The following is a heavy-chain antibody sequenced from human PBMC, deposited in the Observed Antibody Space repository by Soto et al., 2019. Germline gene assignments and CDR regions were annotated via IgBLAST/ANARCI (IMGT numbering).Heavy chain of an antibody. V-gene: IGHV4-28*01. CDR1: GYSISGDHW. Sequence: QVQLRESGPGLVKPSDTLSLTCAVSGYSISGDHWWGWIRQPPGRGLEWIGYISSGGNTHFNASLESRLIMSVDTSKNQFSLRLNSVTAVDTAVYYCARKTGGHSPFEDWGQGTLVTVSS. CDR2: ISSGGNT. D-gene: IGHD2-8*02. CDR3: ARKTGGHSPFED. J-gene: IGHJ4*02.